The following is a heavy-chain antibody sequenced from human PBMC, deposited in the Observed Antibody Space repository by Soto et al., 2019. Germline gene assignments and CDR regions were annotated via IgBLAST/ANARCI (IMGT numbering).Heavy chain of an antibody. V-gene: IGHV1-18*04. CDR3: ARYGYSSGWYLGTGMDG. CDR1: GYSFSDYG. D-gene: IGHD6-19*01. J-gene: IGHJ6*02. CDR2: ISTYNGNT. Sequence: QVQLVQSGAEVKKPGASLKVSCQASGYSFSDYGIAWVRQAPGQGLAWVGWISTYNGNTNYAQKFQGRVTMTTDTSANTAYMELRSLRSDDTAMYYCARYGYSSGWYLGTGMDGGGQGTPVTVSS.